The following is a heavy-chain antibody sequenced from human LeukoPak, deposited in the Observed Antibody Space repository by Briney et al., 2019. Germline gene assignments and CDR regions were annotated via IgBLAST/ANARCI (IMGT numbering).Heavy chain of an antibody. V-gene: IGHV4-39*07. CDR2: IYYSGST. CDR3: ARDGSGVWFDY. D-gene: IGHD3-10*01. CDR1: GGSISSSIYY. Sequence: SETLSLTCTVSGGSISSSIYYWGWIRQPPGKGLEWIGSIYYSGSTYYIPSLKSRVIMSVDTSKNQFSLKLSSVTAADTAVYYCARDGSGVWFDYWGQGTLVTVSS. J-gene: IGHJ4*02.